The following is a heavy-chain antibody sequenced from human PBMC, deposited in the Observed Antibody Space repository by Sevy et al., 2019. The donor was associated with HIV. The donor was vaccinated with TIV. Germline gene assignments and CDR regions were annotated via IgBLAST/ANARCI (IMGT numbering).Heavy chain of an antibody. D-gene: IGHD3-22*01. CDR1: GFTFSSYS. Sequence: GGSLRLSCAASGFTFSSYSMNWVRQAPGKGLEWVSSISSSSSYIYYADSVKGRFTISRDNAKNSLYLQMNSLRAEDTAVYYCARDSYYDSSGYYPTSTFFDYWGQGTLVTVSS. J-gene: IGHJ4*02. CDR3: ARDSYYDSSGYYPTSTFFDY. CDR2: ISSSSSYI. V-gene: IGHV3-21*01.